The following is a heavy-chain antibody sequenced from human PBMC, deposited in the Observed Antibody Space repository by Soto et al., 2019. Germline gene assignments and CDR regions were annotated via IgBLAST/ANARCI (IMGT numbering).Heavy chain of an antibody. D-gene: IGHD3-10*01. CDR2: ISSSGSSI. CDR1: GFTFSSYD. J-gene: IGHJ6*02. CDR3: ARDVYGSGSYYNGIRYYYGMDV. Sequence: EVQLVESGGGLVQPGGSLRLSCAASGFTFSSYDMNWVRQAPGKGLEWVSYISSSGSSIFYGDSVKGRFTISRDNAKNSLYLQMNSLRAEDTAVYYCARDVYGSGSYYNGIRYYYGMDVWGQGTTVTVSS. V-gene: IGHV3-48*03.